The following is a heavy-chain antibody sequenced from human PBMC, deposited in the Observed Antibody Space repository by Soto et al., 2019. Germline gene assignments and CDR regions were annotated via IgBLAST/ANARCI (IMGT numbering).Heavy chain of an antibody. CDR1: GFTFSSYS. J-gene: IGHJ3*01. CDR2: IGGSGGST. Sequence: GGSLRLSCAASGFTFSSYSMSWVRQAPGKGLEWVSAIGGSGGSTYYADSVKGRFTISRDNSKNTVYLQMNSLRAEDTAVYYCAKEYGDYSRDAFDVWGQGTTVTVSS. CDR3: AKEYGDYSRDAFDV. V-gene: IGHV3-23*01. D-gene: IGHD4-17*01.